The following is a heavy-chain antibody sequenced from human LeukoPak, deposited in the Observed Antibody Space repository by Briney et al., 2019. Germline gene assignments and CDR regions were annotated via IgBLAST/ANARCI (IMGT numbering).Heavy chain of an antibody. Sequence: ASVKVSCKASGYTFTSYDINWVRQATGQGLEWMGIINPSGGSTSYAQKFQGRVTMTRDTSTSTVYMELSSLRSEDTAVYYCARDPLELTGGWFDPWGQGTLVTVSS. V-gene: IGHV1-46*01. J-gene: IGHJ5*02. CDR2: INPSGGST. D-gene: IGHD7-27*01. CDR1: GYTFTSYD. CDR3: ARDPLELTGGWFDP.